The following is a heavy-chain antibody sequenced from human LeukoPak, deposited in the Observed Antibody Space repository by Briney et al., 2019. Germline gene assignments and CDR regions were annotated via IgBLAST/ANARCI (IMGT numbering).Heavy chain of an antibody. J-gene: IGHJ4*02. CDR3: ARSYEDFDY. CDR1: GFTFSTYA. D-gene: IGHD3-3*01. V-gene: IGHV3-23*01. CDR2: ISGSGGST. Sequence: GGSLRLSCAASGFTFSTYAMSWVRQAPGKGLEWVSAISGSGGSTYYAESVKGRFTISRDNSKNTLYLQMNSLRAEDTAVYYCARSYEDFDYWGQGTLVTVSS.